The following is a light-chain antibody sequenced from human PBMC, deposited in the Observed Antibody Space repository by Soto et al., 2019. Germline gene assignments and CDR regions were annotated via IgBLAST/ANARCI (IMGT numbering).Light chain of an antibody. Sequence: IVLTQCPGTLDLCGYERASLSCRAIQIVSNNYLAWYQQKPGQAPRLLIYGASTRATGIPDRFSGSVSGTDFTLTISRLEPEDSAVYYCQQYGSSPTWTFGQGTKVDIK. J-gene: IGKJ1*01. CDR2: GAS. CDR3: QQYGSSPTWT. CDR1: QIVSNNY. V-gene: IGKV3-20*01.